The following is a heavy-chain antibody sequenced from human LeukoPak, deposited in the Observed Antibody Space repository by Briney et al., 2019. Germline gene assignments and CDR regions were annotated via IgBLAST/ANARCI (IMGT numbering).Heavy chain of an antibody. V-gene: IGHV1-69*01. CDR2: IIPIFGTA. D-gene: IGHD6-19*01. J-gene: IGHJ6*03. CDR1: GGTFSSYA. CDR3: ARAEVSSGWYVPEGYYYYYMDV. Sequence: VASVKVSCKASGGTFSSYAISWVRQAPGQGLEWMGGIIPIFGTANYAQKFQGRVTITADESTSTAYMELSSLRSEDTAVYYCARAEVSSGWYVPEGYYYYYMDVWGKGTTVTISS.